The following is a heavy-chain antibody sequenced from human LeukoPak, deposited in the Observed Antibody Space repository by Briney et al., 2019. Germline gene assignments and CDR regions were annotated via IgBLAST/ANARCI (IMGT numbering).Heavy chain of an antibody. D-gene: IGHD3-10*01. Sequence: GGSLRLSCAASGFPFSDYSMNWVRQAPGKGLEWVSSISGRSDYIYSADSVKGRFTISRDNAKNSLYLQTTSLRADDTAVYFCVRDLVRGVHPVFYFDLWGRGTLVTVSS. CDR1: GFPFSDYS. CDR3: VRDLVRGVHPVFYFDL. J-gene: IGHJ2*01. V-gene: IGHV3-21*01. CDR2: ISGRSDYI.